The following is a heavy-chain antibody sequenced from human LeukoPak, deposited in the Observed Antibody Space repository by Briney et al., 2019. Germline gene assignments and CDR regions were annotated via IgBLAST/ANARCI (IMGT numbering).Heavy chain of an antibody. CDR1: GGSISSYY. CDR3: ARGSDYYYYGMDV. V-gene: IGHV4-59*01. J-gene: IGHJ6*02. CDR2: IYYSGST. Sequence: PSETLSLTCTVSGGSISSYYWSWIRQPPGKGLEWIGYIYYSGSTNYNPSLKSRVTISVDTSKNQFSLKLSSVTAADTAVCYCARGSDYYYYGMDVWGQGTTVTVSS.